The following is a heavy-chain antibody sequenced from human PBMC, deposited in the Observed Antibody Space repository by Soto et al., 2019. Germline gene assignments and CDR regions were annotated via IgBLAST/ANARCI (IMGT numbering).Heavy chain of an antibody. V-gene: IGHV4-39*01. CDR2: IYYSVST. J-gene: IGHJ5*02. CDR3: AIHGPTNWSEH. CDR1: GGSISSSSYY. Sequence: SENLSLTCTVSGGSISSSSYYWGWIRHPPGKGLEWIGSIYYSVSTYYNPSLKSRVTISVDTSKNQFSLKLSSVTAADTAVYYCAIHGPTNWSEHWGQETMVNVSP.